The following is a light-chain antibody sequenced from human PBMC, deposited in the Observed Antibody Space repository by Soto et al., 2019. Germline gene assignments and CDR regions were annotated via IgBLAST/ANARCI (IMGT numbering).Light chain of an antibody. J-gene: IGLJ1*01. Sequence: QSVLTQPASVSGSPGQSITISCTGTSSDVGAYNYVSWYQQHPGKVPKLLIYDVSNRPSGVSDRFSGSKSGNTASLTISGLQAEDEADYSCNSYAGSSAPYVFGTGTKVTV. CDR1: SSDVGAYNY. CDR3: NSYAGSSAPYV. CDR2: DVS. V-gene: IGLV2-14*01.